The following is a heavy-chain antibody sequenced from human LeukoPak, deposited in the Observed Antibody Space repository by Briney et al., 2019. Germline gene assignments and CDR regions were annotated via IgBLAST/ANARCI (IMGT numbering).Heavy chain of an antibody. V-gene: IGHV4-34*01. CDR1: GGSFSGYY. CDR3: ARGGTIAVAGREGMDV. D-gene: IGHD6-19*01. J-gene: IGHJ6*02. CDR2: INHSGST. Sequence: SGTLSLTCAVYGGSFSGYYWSWIRQPPGKGLEWIGEINHSGSTNYNPSLKSRVTISVDTSKNQFSLKLSSVTAADTAVYYCARGGTIAVAGREGMDVWGQGTTVTVSS.